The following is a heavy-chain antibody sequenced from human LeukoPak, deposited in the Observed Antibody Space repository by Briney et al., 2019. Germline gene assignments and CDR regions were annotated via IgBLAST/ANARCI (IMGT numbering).Heavy chain of an antibody. Sequence: ASVKVSCKVSGYTLTELSMHWVRQAPGKGLEWMAGFDPEDGETIYAQKFQGRVTMTEDTSTDTAYMELSSLRSEDTAVYYCATEMSDSSGWYGIGFDPWGQGTLVTVSS. CDR3: ATEMSDSSGWYGIGFDP. CDR1: GYTLTELS. J-gene: IGHJ5*02. V-gene: IGHV1-24*01. CDR2: FDPEDGET. D-gene: IGHD6-19*01.